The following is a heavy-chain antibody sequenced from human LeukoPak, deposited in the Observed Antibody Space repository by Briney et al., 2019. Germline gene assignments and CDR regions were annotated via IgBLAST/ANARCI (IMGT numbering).Heavy chain of an antibody. Sequence: SETLSLTCTVSGGPISGYYWSWIRQPAGKGLEWIGRIYTSGSTNYNPSLKSRVTISVDRSKNQFSLRLSSVTATDTAVYYCATNPGGYCSSPTCYGEAPWGLGTLVTVSS. CDR2: IYTSGST. CDR3: ATNPGGYCSSPTCYGEAP. J-gene: IGHJ5*02. V-gene: IGHV4-4*07. CDR1: GGPISGYY. D-gene: IGHD2-2*01.